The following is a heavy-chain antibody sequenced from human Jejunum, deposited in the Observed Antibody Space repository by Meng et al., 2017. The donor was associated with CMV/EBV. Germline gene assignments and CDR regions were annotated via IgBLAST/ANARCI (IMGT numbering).Heavy chain of an antibody. CDR3: VRAWDSGDSFDSFPNY. J-gene: IGHJ4*02. Sequence: QVQLVQSGAEVKKPXXXXXXXGKGSGYSFTDYHIHWVRQAPGQGLEWMGWMNPKSGGANSGQRFQGWVTMTRDTSISTAYMELNRLKSDDTAIYYCVRAWDSGDSFDSFPNYWGQGTLVTVSS. D-gene: IGHD2-21*02. V-gene: IGHV1-2*04. CDR1: GYSFTDYH. CDR2: MNPKSGGA.